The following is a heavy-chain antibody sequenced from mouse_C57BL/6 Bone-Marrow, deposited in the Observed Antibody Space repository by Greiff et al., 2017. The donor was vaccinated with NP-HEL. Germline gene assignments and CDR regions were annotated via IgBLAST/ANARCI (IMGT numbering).Heavy chain of an antibody. D-gene: IGHD1-1*01. J-gene: IGHJ3*01. CDR3: ARGDYYGSCFAY. CDR2: IYPGSGNT. CDR1: GYTFTDYY. V-gene: IGHV1-76*01. Sequence: QVQLQQSGAELVRPGASVKLSCKASGYTFTDYYINWVKQRPGQGLEWIARIYPGSGNTYYNEKFKGKATLTAEKSSSTAYMQLSSLTSEDSAVYFCARGDYYGSCFAYWGQGTLVTVSA.